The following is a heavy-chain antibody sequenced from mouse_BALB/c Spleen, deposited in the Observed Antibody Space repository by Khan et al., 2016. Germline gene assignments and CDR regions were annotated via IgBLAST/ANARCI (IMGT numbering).Heavy chain of an antibody. J-gene: IGHJ4*01. CDR2: IWGDGST. Sequence: VQLQESGPGLVAPSQSLSITCNVSGFSLTGYGVNWVRQSPGKGLEWLGMIWGDGSTDYNSALKYRLSISKDNSKSHVFLKMNSLQTDDTARYYCAGVWWDYWGQGTSVTVSS. CDR1: GFSLTGYG. CDR3: AGVWWDY. D-gene: IGHD1-1*02. V-gene: IGHV2-6-7*01.